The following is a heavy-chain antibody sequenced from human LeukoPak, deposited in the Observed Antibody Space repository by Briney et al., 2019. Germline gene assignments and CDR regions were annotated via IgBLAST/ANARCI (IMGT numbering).Heavy chain of an antibody. J-gene: IGHJ4*02. V-gene: IGHV4-34*01. CDR3: ASAMGYSGYDFRFDY. CDR1: GGSFSGYY. Sequence: NSSETLSLTCAVYGGSFSGYYWSWIRQPPGKGLEWIGEINHSGSTNYNPSLKSRVTISVDTSKNQFSLKLSSVTAADTAVYYCASAMGYSGYDFRFDYWGQGTLVTVSS. CDR2: INHSGST. D-gene: IGHD5-12*01.